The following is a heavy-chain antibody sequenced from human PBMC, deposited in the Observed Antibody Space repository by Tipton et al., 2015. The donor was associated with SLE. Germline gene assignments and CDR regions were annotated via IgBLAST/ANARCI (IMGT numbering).Heavy chain of an antibody. CDR1: GGSISTSDW. CDR2: ISHSGST. CDR3: ARLRSTPQEIYGMDV. D-gene: IGHD1-1*01. Sequence: GLVKPSGTLSLTCTVSGGSISTSDWWSWVRQPPGKGLEWIGEISHSGSTNYSPSLKSRVTISEDKSKNEFSLRLTSVTAADTAVYYCARLRSTPQEIYGMDVWGQGTTVTVSS. V-gene: IGHV4-4*02. J-gene: IGHJ6*02.